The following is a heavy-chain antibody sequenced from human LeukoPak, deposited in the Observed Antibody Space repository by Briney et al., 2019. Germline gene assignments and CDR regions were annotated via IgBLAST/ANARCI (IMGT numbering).Heavy chain of an antibody. J-gene: IGHJ5*02. CDR2: MNPNSGNT. CDR1: GLTFSNYD. D-gene: IGHD6-13*01. V-gene: IGHV1-8*01. CDR3: AGTVAASSDDWLDP. Sequence: APVKVSCRASGLTFSNYDINRVRQATGQGLEWMGWMNPNSGNTGYAQKFQGRVSMTRDTSISTAYMELSSLRSDDTAVYYCAGTVAASSDDWLDPWGQGTLVIVSS.